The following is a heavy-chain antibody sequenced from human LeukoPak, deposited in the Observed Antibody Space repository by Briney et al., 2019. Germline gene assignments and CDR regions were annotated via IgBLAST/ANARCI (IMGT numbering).Heavy chain of an antibody. CDR2: IYHSGST. J-gene: IGHJ5*02. V-gene: IGHV4-30-2*01. CDR3: ARHIAAAATNWFDP. D-gene: IGHD6-13*01. Sequence: PSETLSLTCTVSGGSISSGGYYWSWIRQPPGKGLEWIGYIYHSGSTYYNPSLKSRVTISVDTSKNQFSLKLSSVTAADTAVYYCARHIAAAATNWFDPWGQGTLVTVSS. CDR1: GGSISSGGYY.